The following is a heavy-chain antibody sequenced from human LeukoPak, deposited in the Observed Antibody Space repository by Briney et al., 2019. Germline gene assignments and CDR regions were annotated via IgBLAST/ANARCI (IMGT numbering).Heavy chain of an antibody. Sequence: ASVKVSCKASGYTFTGYYMHWVRQAPGQGLEWMGWINPNSGGTNYAQKFQGRVTMTRDTSISTAYMELSRLRSDDTAVYYCARESGGKRITMTNWGQGTLVTVSS. J-gene: IGHJ4*02. CDR1: GYTFTGYY. CDR2: INPNSGGT. CDR3: ARESGGKRITMTN. D-gene: IGHD3-22*01. V-gene: IGHV1-2*02.